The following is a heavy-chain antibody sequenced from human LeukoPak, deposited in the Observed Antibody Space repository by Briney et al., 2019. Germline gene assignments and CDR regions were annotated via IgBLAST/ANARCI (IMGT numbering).Heavy chain of an antibody. CDR2: ISGSGSNT. CDR1: GITFSGSG. CDR3: ARVATIKLDY. Sequence: GGSLRLSCAASGITFSGSGMSWVRQAPGKGLEWVSTISGSGSNTHYADSVKGRFTISRDNAKNSLYLQMNSLRAEDTAVYYCARVATIKLDYWGQGTLVTVSS. V-gene: IGHV3-23*01. J-gene: IGHJ4*02. D-gene: IGHD5-12*01.